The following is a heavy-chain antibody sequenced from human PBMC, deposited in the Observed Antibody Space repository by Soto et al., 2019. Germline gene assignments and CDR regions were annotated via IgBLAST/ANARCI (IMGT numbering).Heavy chain of an antibody. CDR1: GFPFSNYD. CDR3: SRGPVAGPSYYYMDM. J-gene: IGHJ6*03. Sequence: EVLLVESGGGLVQPGGSLRLSCAASGFPFSNYDMHWVRQSPGKGLEWISAIGAAGDTYYSDSMKGRFTISRDNAKSSLYLQMNSLSAGDSAVYYCSRGPVAGPSYYYMDMWGKGTTVIVSS. CDR2: IGAAGDT. V-gene: IGHV3-13*01. D-gene: IGHD6-19*01.